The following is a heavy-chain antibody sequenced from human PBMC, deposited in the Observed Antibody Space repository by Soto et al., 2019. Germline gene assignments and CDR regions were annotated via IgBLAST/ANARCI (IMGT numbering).Heavy chain of an antibody. V-gene: IGHV6-1*01. J-gene: IGHJ5*02. Sequence: SQTLSLTCAISGDSVSSNSAAWNWIRQSPSRGLEWLGRTYYRSKWYNDYAVSVKSRITINPDTSKNQFSLQLNSVTPEDTAVYYCARERVWARWSGSYYVWFDPWGQGTLVTVSS. CDR2: TYYRSKWYN. CDR1: GDSVSSNSAA. D-gene: IGHD1-26*01. CDR3: ARERVWARWSGSYYVWFDP.